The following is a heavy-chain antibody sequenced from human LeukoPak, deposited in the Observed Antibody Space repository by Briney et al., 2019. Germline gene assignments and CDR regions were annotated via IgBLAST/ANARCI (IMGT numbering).Heavy chain of an antibody. Sequence: PSQTLSLTCTVSGGSISSGGYYWSWIRQHPGKGLEWIGYIYYSGSTHYNPSLKSRVTISVDTSKNQFSLKLSSVTAADTAVYYCARAHYDSSGYYFGLDYWGQGTLVTVSS. CDR1: GGSISSGGYY. V-gene: IGHV4-31*03. D-gene: IGHD3-22*01. CDR3: ARAHYDSSGYYFGLDY. J-gene: IGHJ4*02. CDR2: IYYSGST.